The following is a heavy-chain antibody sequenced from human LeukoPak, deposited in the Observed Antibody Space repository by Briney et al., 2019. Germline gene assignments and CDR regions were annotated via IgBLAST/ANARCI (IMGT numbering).Heavy chain of an antibody. Sequence: GGSLRLSCAASGFTFSNYWMSWVRQAPGKGLEWVTSISGSGGSTYYADSVKGRFTISRDNSKNTLYLQMNSLRAEDTAVYYCAKDRQDCSSTSCSTYYYYYMDVWGKGTTVTVSS. CDR1: GFTFSNYW. J-gene: IGHJ6*03. D-gene: IGHD2-2*02. V-gene: IGHV3-23*01. CDR2: ISGSGGST. CDR3: AKDRQDCSSTSCSTYYYYYMDV.